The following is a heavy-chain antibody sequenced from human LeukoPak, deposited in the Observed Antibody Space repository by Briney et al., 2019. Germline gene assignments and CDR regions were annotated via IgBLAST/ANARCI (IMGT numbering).Heavy chain of an antibody. J-gene: IGHJ4*02. CDR1: GGTFSSYA. CDR2: IIPIFGTA. D-gene: IGHD3-9*01. CDR3: ARVYDILTGYYTYFDY. V-gene: IGHV1-69*05. Sequence: SVKVSCKASGGTFSSYAISWVRQAPGQGLEWMGGIIPIFGTANYAQKFQGRVTITTDESTSTAYMELNSLRSEDTAVYYCARVYDILTGYYTYFDYWGQGTLVTVSS.